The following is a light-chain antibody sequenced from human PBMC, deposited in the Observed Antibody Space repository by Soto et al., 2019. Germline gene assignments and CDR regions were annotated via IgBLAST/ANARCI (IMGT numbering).Light chain of an antibody. Sequence: DIQLTQSPSFLSSSVGDRVTISCRASQGINTYLAWYQQKPGKAPKLLIYVASNLQSGVPSRFSGSGSGTQFTLTISSLQPEDFATYYCQQLNRYPYTFGQGTKVEIK. CDR2: VAS. J-gene: IGKJ2*01. V-gene: IGKV1-9*01. CDR3: QQLNRYPYT. CDR1: QGINTY.